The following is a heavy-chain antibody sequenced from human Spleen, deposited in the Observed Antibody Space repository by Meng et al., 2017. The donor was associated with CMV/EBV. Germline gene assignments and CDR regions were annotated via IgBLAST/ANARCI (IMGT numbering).Heavy chain of an antibody. Sequence: EVQLVECGGGVVKPGGSLSLSCQASAFTFSSYSMNWVRQAPGKGLEWVSSISSSSSYIYYADSVKGRFTISRDNAKNSLYLQMNSLRAEDTAVYYCARATHCGGDCYPPNFDYWGPGTLGTVSS. V-gene: IGHV3-21*01. J-gene: IGHJ4*02. D-gene: IGHD2-21*02. CDR2: ISSSSSYI. CDR1: AFTFSSYS. CDR3: ARATHCGGDCYPPNFDY.